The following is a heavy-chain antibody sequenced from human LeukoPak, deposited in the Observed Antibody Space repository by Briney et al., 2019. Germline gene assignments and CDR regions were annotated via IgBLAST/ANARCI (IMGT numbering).Heavy chain of an antibody. CDR1: GFTSNSYA. Sequence: GGSLRLSCAASGFTSNSYAMHWVRQAPGKGLEWVAVISYDGSNKYYADSVKGRFTISRDNSKNTLYLQMNSLRAEDTAVYYCAREGEYYDYVWGSYRPPYYFDYWGQGTLVTVSS. CDR3: AREGEYYDYVWGSYRPPYYFDY. CDR2: ISYDGSNK. V-gene: IGHV3-30-3*01. D-gene: IGHD3-16*02. J-gene: IGHJ4*02.